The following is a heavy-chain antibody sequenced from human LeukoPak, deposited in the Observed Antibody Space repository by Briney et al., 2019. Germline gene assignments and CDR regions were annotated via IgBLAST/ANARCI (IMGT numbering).Heavy chain of an antibody. V-gene: IGHV1-2*02. Sequence: GASVKVSCKASGYTFTGYYMHWVRQAPGQGLEWMGWINPNSGGTNYAQKFQGRVTMTRDTSISTAYMELSRLRSDDTAVYYCARGRRGYSGYDRGSLDYWGQGTLVTVSS. J-gene: IGHJ4*02. CDR1: GYTFTGYY. CDR3: ARGRRGYSGYDRGSLDY. D-gene: IGHD5-12*01. CDR2: INPNSGGT.